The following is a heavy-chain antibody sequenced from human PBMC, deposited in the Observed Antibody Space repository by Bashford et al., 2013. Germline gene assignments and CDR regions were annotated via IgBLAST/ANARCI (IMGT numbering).Heavy chain of an antibody. CDR3: ARIGVGSGWPFDY. V-gene: IGHV5-51*01. Sequence: WVRQMPGKGLEWMGIIYPGDSDTRYSPSFQGQVTISADKSIRTAYLQWSSLKASDTAMYYCARIGVGSGWPFDYWGQGTLVTVSS. D-gene: IGHD6-19*01. J-gene: IGHJ4*02. CDR2: IYPGDSDT.